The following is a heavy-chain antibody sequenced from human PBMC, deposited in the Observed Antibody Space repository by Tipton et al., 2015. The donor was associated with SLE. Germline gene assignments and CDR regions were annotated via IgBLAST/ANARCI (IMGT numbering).Heavy chain of an antibody. CDR3: GRGVYSESSVGMDV. D-gene: IGHD3-22*01. CDR2: INSDGSIT. J-gene: IGHJ6*02. CDR1: GFAFSSYW. V-gene: IGHV3-74*01. Sequence: SLRLSCAASGFAFSSYWMYWVRQSPGKGLVWISRINSDGSITKYADSVKGRFTISRDNAKNTLFLQVNSLRAEDTAIYYCGRGVYSESSVGMDVWGQGTTVTVSS.